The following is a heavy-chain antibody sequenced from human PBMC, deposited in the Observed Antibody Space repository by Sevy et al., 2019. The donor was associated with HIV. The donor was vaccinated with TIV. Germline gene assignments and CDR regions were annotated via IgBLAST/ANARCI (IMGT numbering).Heavy chain of an antibody. J-gene: IGHJ4*02. Sequence: GGSLRLSCAASGFTFSSYWMSWVRQAPGKGLEWVANIKQDGSEKYYVDSVKGRITISSDNAKNSLYLQMNSLRAEDTAVYYCARDRRPYSSSLDYWGQGTLVTVSS. CDR3: ARDRRPYSSSLDY. CDR2: IKQDGSEK. V-gene: IGHV3-7*01. D-gene: IGHD6-13*01. CDR1: GFTFSSYW.